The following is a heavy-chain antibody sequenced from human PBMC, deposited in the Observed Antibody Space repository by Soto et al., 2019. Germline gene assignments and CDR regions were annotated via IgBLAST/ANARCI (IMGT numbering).Heavy chain of an antibody. CDR3: AKSPRGEMATD. CDR2: INTYNGMT. V-gene: IGHV1-18*01. Sequence: QVQLVQSGGEVKKPGASVTVSCKASGYTFINYHITWLRQAPGQGLEWMAWINTYNGMTDYAQKFQGRVTMTRDTSTITAYMELRNLGSDDTAVYFCAKSPRGEMATDWGQGTLVTVSS. CDR1: GYTFINYH. D-gene: IGHD5-12*01. J-gene: IGHJ4*02.